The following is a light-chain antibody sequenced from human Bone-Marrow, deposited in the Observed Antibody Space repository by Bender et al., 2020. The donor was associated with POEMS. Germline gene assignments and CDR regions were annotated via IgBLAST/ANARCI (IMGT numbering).Light chain of an antibody. CDR3: QSTDSSGTYWV. CDR1: ALPKQY. J-gene: IGLJ3*02. V-gene: IGLV3-25*03. CDR2: KDS. Sequence: SYELTQPPSVSVSPGQTARITCSGDALPKQYAYWYQQKPGQAPVLVMYKDSERPSVIPERFSGSSSGKTVTLTISGVQAEDEADYYCQSTDSSGTYWVFGGGTKLTVL.